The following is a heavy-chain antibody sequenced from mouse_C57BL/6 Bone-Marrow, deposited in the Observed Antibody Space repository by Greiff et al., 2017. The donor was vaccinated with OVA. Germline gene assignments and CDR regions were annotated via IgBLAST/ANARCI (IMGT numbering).Heavy chain of an antibody. CDR1: GYTFTSYG. V-gene: IGHV1-81*01. CDR2: IYPRSGNT. CDR3: ARRGYGYPYYAMDY. D-gene: IGHD2-2*01. Sequence: VKVVESGAELARPGASVKLSCKASGYTFTSYGISWVKQRTGQGLEWIGEIYPRSGNTYYNEKFKGKATLTADKSSSTAYMELRSLTSEDSAVYFCARRGYGYPYYAMDYWGQGTSVTVSS. J-gene: IGHJ4*01.